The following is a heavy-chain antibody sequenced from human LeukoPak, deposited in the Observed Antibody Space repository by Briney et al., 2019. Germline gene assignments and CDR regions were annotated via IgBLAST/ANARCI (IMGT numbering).Heavy chain of an antibody. V-gene: IGHV1-46*01. D-gene: IGHD4-17*01. CDR1: GFTFINYY. CDR3: ARDRLGYGEFDY. Sequence: ASVKVSCKASGFTFINYYMHWVRQAPGQGLEWLGIINLSGGSTHYPQKFQDRVTMTRDTSTSTVYMELSSLRSEDTAVYYCARDRLGYGEFDYWGQGTLVTVSS. CDR2: INLSGGST. J-gene: IGHJ4*02.